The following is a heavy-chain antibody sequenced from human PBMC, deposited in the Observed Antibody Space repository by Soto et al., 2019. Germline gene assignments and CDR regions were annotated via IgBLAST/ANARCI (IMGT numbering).Heavy chain of an antibody. CDR1: GGSVSSGSYY. V-gene: IGHV4-61*01. CDR2: IYYSGST. J-gene: IGHJ4*02. D-gene: IGHD6-13*01. CDR3: AREAIAAAGYFDY. Sequence: QVQLQESGPGLVKPSETLSLTCTVSGGSVSSGSYYWSWIRQPPGKGLEWIGYIYYSGSTNYNPSPKSRVTISVDTSKNQFSLKLSSVTAADTAVYYCAREAIAAAGYFDYWGQGTLVTVSS.